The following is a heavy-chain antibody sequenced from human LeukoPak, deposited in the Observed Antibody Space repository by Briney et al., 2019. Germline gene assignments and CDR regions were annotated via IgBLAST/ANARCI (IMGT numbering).Heavy chain of an antibody. CDR1: GGSFSGYY. D-gene: IGHD2-15*01. V-gene: IGHV4-34*01. J-gene: IGHJ6*03. Sequence: SETLSLTCAVYGGSFSGYYWSWIRQPPGKGLEWMGEINHSGSTNYNPSLKSRVTISVDTSKNQFSLKLSSVTAADTAVYYCARARTGLGYCSGGSCYQYYYYYMDVWGKGTTVTVSS. CDR3: ARARTGLGYCSGGSCYQYYYYYMDV. CDR2: INHSGST.